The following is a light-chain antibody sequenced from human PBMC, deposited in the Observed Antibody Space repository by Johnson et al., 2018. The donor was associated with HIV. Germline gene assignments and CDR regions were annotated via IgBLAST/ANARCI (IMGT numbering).Light chain of an antibody. J-gene: IGLJ1*01. CDR2: ENN. Sequence: QSVLTHPPSVSAAPGQKVTISCSGSSSNIGNNYVSWYQQLPGTAPKLLIYENNKRPSGIPDRFSGSKSGTSATLGITGLQTGDEAYYYCGTWDSSLSAGGVFGTGTKVTVL. CDR1: SSNIGNNY. V-gene: IGLV1-51*02. CDR3: GTWDSSLSAGGV.